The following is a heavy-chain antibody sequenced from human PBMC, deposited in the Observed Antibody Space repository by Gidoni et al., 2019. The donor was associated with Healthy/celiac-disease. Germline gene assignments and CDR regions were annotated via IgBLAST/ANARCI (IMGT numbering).Heavy chain of an antibody. CDR2: INPSGGST. J-gene: IGHJ3*02. V-gene: IGHV1-46*03. Sequence: QVQLVQSGAEVKKPGASVKVSCKASGYTFTSYYMHWVRQAPGQGLEWMGIINPSGGSTSYAQKFQGRVTMTRDTSTSTVYMELSSLRSEDTAVYYCASPGIAAYDAFDIWGQGTMVTVSS. D-gene: IGHD6-13*01. CDR3: ASPGIAAYDAFDI. CDR1: GYTFTSYY.